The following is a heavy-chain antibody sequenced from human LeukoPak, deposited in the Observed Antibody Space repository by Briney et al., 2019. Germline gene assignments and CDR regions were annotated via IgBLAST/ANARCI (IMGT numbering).Heavy chain of an antibody. CDR1: GFTFSTYG. Sequence: GGSLRLSCAASGFTFSTYGINWVRQAPGKGLEWVSYISSGSDSIHYADSLKGRFTVSRDNAKNSLFLQMNSLRDEDTAVYYCARADTAMITPDFDFWGQGTLVTVSS. D-gene: IGHD5-18*01. CDR3: ARADTAMITPDFDF. CDR2: ISSGSDSI. J-gene: IGHJ4*02. V-gene: IGHV3-48*02.